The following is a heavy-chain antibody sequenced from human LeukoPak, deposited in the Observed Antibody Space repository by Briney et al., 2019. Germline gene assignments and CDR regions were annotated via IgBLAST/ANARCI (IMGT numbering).Heavy chain of an antibody. CDR1: GYTFTGYY. Sequence: EASVKVSCKASGYTFTGYYMHWVRQAPGQGLEWMGWINPNSGGTNYAQKFQGRVTMTRDTSISTAYMELSRLRSDDTAVYYCARVSWFGEGWFDPWGQGTLVTVSS. CDR2: INPNSGGT. J-gene: IGHJ5*02. D-gene: IGHD3-10*01. CDR3: ARVSWFGEGWFDP. V-gene: IGHV1-2*02.